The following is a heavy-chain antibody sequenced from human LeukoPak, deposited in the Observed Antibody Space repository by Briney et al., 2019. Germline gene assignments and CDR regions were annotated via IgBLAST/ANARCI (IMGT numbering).Heavy chain of an antibody. V-gene: IGHV3-30*02. CDR1: GFTFSSYT. CDR2: IRYDGSNK. CDR3: AKGEGGALGIPHPYYFDY. Sequence: GGSLRLSCAASGFTFSSYTMNWVRQAPGKGLEWVAFIRYDGSNKYYADSVKGRLTISRDNSKNTLYLQINSLRTEDTAVYYCAKGEGGALGIPHPYYFDYWGQGNVVTVSS. D-gene: IGHD3-16*01. J-gene: IGHJ4*02.